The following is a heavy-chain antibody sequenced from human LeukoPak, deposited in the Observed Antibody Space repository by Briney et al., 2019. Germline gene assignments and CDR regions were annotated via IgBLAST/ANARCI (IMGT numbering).Heavy chain of an antibody. J-gene: IGHJ4*02. CDR2: VSHDAKNK. CDR3: ATLQNY. CDR1: GFSFSNCA. Sequence: GGSLRLSCAASGFSFSNCAMHWVRQAPGEGLEWMAVVSHDAKNKFYADSVKGRFTISRDNSKNTVDLQMNSLRAEDTAVYYCATLQNYWGRGTLVTVSS. V-gene: IGHV3-30*04. D-gene: IGHD4-11*01.